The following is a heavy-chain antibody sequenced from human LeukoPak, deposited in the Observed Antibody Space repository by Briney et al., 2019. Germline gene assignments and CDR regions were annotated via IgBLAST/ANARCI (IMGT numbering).Heavy chain of an antibody. J-gene: IGHJ5*02. CDR2: ISSNGGST. D-gene: IGHD3-22*01. CDR3: ARGHDSSGYVSNWFDP. Sequence: GGSLRLSCAVSGFTFSSYAMHWVRQAPGKGLEYVSAISSNGGSTYYANSVKGRFTISRDNSKNTLYLQMGSLRAEDMAVYYCARGHDSSGYVSNWFDPWGQGTLVTVSS. V-gene: IGHV3-64*01. CDR1: GFTFSSYA.